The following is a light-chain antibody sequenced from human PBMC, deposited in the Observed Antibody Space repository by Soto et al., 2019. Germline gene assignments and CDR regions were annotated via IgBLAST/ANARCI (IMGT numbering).Light chain of an antibody. CDR2: SNN. V-gene: IGLV1-47*02. J-gene: IGLJ2*01. CDR1: SSNIGSNY. CDR3: AAWDDSLSGRVV. Sequence: QSVLTQPPSASGTPGQRVTISCSGSSSNIGSNYVYWYQQLPGTAPQLLIYSNNQRPSGVPDRFSGSKSGTSASLAISGLRSEDEADYYCAAWDDSLSGRVVFGGGTQLTVL.